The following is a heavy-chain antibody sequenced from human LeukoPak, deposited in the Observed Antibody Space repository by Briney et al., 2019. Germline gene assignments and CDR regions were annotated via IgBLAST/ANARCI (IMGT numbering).Heavy chain of an antibody. CDR2: ISYDGSNK. CDR3: AKSPMVAANFDY. CDR1: GFTFSSYA. D-gene: IGHD2-15*01. J-gene: IGHJ4*02. Sequence: GGSLRLSCAASGFTFSSYAMHWVRQAPGKGLEWVAVISYDGSNKYYADSVKGRFTISRDNSKNTLYLQMNSLRAEDTAVYYCAKSPMVAANFDYWGQGTLVTVSS. V-gene: IGHV3-30-3*02.